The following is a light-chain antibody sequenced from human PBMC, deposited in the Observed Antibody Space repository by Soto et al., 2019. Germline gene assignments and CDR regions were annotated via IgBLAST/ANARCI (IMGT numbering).Light chain of an antibody. Sequence: QAVVTQSPSASASLGASVKFTCTLSSGHSSYAITWHQQQPEKGPRYLMKVNSDGSHNKGDGIPDRFSGSSSGAERYLTISSLQSEDEADYYCQTWDTGIWVFGAGTKVTVL. V-gene: IGLV4-69*01. CDR1: SGHSSYA. J-gene: IGLJ3*02. CDR3: QTWDTGIWV. CDR2: VNSDGSH.